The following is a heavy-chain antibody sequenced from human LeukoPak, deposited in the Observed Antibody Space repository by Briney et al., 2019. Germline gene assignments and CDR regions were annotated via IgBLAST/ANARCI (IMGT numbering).Heavy chain of an antibody. J-gene: IGHJ6*02. CDR3: ARVWAAAATDYYGMDV. Sequence: SETLSLTCTVSGGSVSSGSYYWSWIRQPPGKGLEWIGYIYYSGSTNYNPSLKSRVTISVDTSKNQFSLKLSSVTAADTAVYYCARVWAAAATDYYGMDVWGQGTTATVSS. V-gene: IGHV4-61*01. CDR2: IYYSGST. CDR1: GGSVSSGSYY. D-gene: IGHD6-13*01.